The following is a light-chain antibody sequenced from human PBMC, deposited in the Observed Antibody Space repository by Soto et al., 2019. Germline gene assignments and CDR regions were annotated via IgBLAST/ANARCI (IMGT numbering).Light chain of an antibody. CDR2: AAS. CDR3: QQYLGSPGIT. V-gene: IGKV3-20*01. Sequence: EIVLTQSPGTLSLSPGERATLSGRAIQSVSNNYLAWYQQKPGQAPRLLIYAASSRATGIPDRFSGSGSWTDFALTISRLEPEDFAVYFCQQYLGSPGITLGQGTRLEI. J-gene: IGKJ5*01. CDR1: QSVSNNY.